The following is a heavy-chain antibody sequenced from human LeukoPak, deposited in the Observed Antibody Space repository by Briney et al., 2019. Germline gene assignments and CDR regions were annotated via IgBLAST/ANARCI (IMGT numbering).Heavy chain of an antibody. V-gene: IGHV3-23*01. D-gene: IGHD2-2*01. Sequence: PGGSLRLSCAASGFTFGNYVMNWVRQAPGKGLEWVSSINGGGGSTFYADSVKGRFTISRDNAKNSLHLQMNSLRAEDTAVYYCARADLYCSSTSCYLGPYYYYYGMDVWGQGTTVTVSS. CDR1: GFTFGNYV. J-gene: IGHJ6*02. CDR3: ARADLYCSSTSCYLGPYYYYYGMDV. CDR2: INGGGGST.